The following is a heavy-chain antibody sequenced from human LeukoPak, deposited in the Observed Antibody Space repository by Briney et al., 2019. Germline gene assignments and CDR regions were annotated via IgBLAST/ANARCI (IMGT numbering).Heavy chain of an antibody. CDR2: IYYSGST. J-gene: IGHJ4*02. V-gene: IGHV4-59*01. CDR1: GGSISSYY. CDR3: ARSWIQLQCYFDY. D-gene: IGHD5-18*01. Sequence: SETLSLTCTVSGGSISSYYWSWIRQPPGKGLEWIGYIYYSGSTNYNPSLKSRVTISVDTSKNQFSLKLSSVTAADTAVYYCARSWIQLQCYFDYWGQGTLVTVSS.